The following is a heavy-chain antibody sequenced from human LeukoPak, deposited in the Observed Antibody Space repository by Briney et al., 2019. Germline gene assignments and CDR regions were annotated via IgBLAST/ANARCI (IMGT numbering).Heavy chain of an antibody. J-gene: IGHJ4*02. Sequence: PGGSLRLSCAASGFTFSNAWMSWVRQAPGKGLEWVGRIKSKADGGTTDYAAPVKGRFTISRDDSKNTLYLQMNSLKTEDTAVYYCTTDPAQYYYDSSGYYYSYWGQGTLVTVSS. CDR3: TTDPAQYYYDSSGYYYSY. V-gene: IGHV3-15*01. CDR2: IKSKADGGTT. CDR1: GFTFSNAW. D-gene: IGHD3-22*01.